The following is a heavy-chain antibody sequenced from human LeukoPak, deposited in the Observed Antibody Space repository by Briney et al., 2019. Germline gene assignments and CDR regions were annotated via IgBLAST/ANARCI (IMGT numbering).Heavy chain of an antibody. CDR1: GFTFDDYA. CDR2: ISWNSGSI. CDR3: AKDQFRIAAAGRIGFDP. D-gene: IGHD6-13*01. V-gene: IGHV3-9*01. Sequence: PGGSLRLSCAASGFTFDDYAMHWVRQAPGKGLEWVSGISWNSGSIGYADSVKGRFTISRDNAKNSLYLQMNSLRAEDTALYYCAKDQFRIAAAGRIGFDPWGQGTLVTVSS. J-gene: IGHJ5*02.